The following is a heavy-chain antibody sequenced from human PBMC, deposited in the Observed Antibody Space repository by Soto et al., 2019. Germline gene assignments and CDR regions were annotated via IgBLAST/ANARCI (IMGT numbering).Heavy chain of an antibody. CDR3: ARTSRSSDS. Sequence: SETLSLTCTVSGGSISSYYWSWIRQPPGKRLEWIGYIYYSGSTNYNPSLKSRVTMSVDTSKNQFSLRLSSVTAADTAVYYCARTSRSSDSLRYATLVTV. CDR1: GGSISSYY. J-gene: IGHJ5*01. V-gene: IGHV4-59*01. D-gene: IGHD6-6*01. CDR2: IYYSGST.